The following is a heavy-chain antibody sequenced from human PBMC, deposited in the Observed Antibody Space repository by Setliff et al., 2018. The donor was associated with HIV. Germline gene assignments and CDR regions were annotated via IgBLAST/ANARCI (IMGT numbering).Heavy chain of an antibody. CDR2: IYYSGST. Sequence: PSETLSLTCTVSGGSISSGGYCWSWIRQHPGKGLEWIGYIYYSGSTYYNPSLKSRVTISVDTSKNQFSLKLSSVTAADTAMYFCARESRNDFWSGYYRTFDIWGQGTMVTVSS. V-gene: IGHV4-31*03. CDR3: ARESRNDFWSGYYRTFDI. D-gene: IGHD3-3*01. CDR1: GGSISSGGYC. J-gene: IGHJ3*02.